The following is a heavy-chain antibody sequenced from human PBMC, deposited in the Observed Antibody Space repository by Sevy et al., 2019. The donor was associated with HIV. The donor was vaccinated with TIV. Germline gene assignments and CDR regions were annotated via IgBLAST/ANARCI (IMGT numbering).Heavy chain of an antibody. CDR1: GFTVSSNY. CDR3: ASSLGGYSYGLDYYYMDV. J-gene: IGHJ6*03. V-gene: IGHV3-53*01. D-gene: IGHD5-18*01. Sequence: GGSLRLSCAASGFTVSSNYMSWVRQAPGKGLEWVSGIYSGGSTYYADTVKGRFTICGDNSKNTLYLQMNSLGAEDTAVYYCASSLGGYSYGLDYYYMDVWGKGTTVTVSS. CDR2: IYSGGST.